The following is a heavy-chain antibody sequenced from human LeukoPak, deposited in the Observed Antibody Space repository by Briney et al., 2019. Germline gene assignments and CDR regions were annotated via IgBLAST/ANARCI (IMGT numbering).Heavy chain of an antibody. CDR1: GGTFSSYA. CDR3: ARDLPSAISAAAPDY. CDR2: IIPILGIA. V-gene: IGHV1-69*04. D-gene: IGHD6-13*01. J-gene: IGHJ4*02. Sequence: SVKVSCKASGGTFSSYAISWVRQAPGQGLEWVGRIIPILGIANYAQKFQGRVTITADKSTSTAYMELSSLRSEDTAVYYCARDLPSAISAAAPDYWGQGTLVTVSS.